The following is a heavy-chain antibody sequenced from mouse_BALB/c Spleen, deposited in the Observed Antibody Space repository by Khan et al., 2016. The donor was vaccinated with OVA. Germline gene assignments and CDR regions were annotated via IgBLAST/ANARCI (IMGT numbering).Heavy chain of an antibody. Sequence: QIQLVQSGPELKKPGETVQISCKASGFTFTNYGMNWVKQTPGKGLKWMGWINTYTGEPTFADDFKGRFAFSLETSASTAYLQINSLKNEDTATXFCARVGYNGTMDCWGQGTSFTFSS. D-gene: IGHD2-14*01. V-gene: IGHV9-3-1*01. CDR1: GFTFTNYG. CDR3: ARVGYNGTMDC. J-gene: IGHJ4*01. CDR2: INTYTGEP.